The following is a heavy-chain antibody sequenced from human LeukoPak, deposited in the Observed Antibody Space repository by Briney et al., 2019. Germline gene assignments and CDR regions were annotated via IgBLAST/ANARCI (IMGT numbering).Heavy chain of an antibody. J-gene: IGHJ3*02. D-gene: IGHD6-13*01. CDR1: GFTFTTSG. Sequence: GRSLRLSCAASGFTFTTSGLHWVRQAPGKGLEWVALISYDGSNKVYADSVKGRFTISRDNSKNKLYLQMNSLRAEDTAVYYCAKSKAAAGHDAFDIWGQGTMVTVSS. CDR2: ISYDGSNK. CDR3: AKSKAAAGHDAFDI. V-gene: IGHV3-30*18.